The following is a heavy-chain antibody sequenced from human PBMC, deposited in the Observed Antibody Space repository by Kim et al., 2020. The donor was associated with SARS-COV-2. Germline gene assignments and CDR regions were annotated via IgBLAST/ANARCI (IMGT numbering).Heavy chain of an antibody. CDR2: INHSGST. J-gene: IGHJ6*03. Sequence: SETLSLTCAVYGGSFSGYYWSWIRQPPGKGLEWIGEINHSGSTNYNPSLKSRVTISVDTSKNQFSLKLSSVTAADTAVYYCARGCCNCMDVWGKGTTVTVSS. V-gene: IGHV4-34*01. D-gene: IGHD2-15*01. CDR3: ARGCCNCMDV. CDR1: GGSFSGYY.